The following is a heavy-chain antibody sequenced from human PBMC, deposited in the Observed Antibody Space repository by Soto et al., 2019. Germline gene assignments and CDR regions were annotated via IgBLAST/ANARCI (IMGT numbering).Heavy chain of an antibody. Sequence: PSETLSLTCTVSGGSISRYYWSWVRPPPGKALAWIGYIYYSGSTNYNPSLKSRVTISVDTSKNQFSLKLSSVTAADTAVYYCARVRVYYGSGSYYNGPFDYWGQGTLVTVS. CDR1: GGSISRYY. J-gene: IGHJ4*02. CDR3: ARVRVYYGSGSYYNGPFDY. CDR2: IYYSGST. V-gene: IGHV4-59*01. D-gene: IGHD3-10*01.